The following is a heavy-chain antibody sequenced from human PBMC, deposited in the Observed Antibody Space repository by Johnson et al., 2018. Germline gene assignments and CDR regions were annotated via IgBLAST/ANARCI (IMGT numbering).Heavy chain of an antibody. J-gene: IGHJ3*02. CDR1: GGSISSSF. D-gene: IGHD3-22*01. V-gene: IGHV4-59*01. CDR3: ARGSGSSAYYVDAFDI. CDR2: IHYSGNT. Sequence: QVQLVESGPGLVKPSETLSLTCNVSGGSISSSFWSWIRQPPGKGLEWITYIHYSGNTNYNPSLKSRVTILLDTSKNQFSLKLSSVTAADPAVYYCARGSGSSAYYVDAFDIWGQGTMVTVSS.